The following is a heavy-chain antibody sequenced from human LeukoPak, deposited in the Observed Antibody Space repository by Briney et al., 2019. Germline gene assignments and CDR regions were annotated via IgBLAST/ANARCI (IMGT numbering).Heavy chain of an antibody. CDR3: ARFSAMYAFDI. J-gene: IGHJ3*02. V-gene: IGHV4-38-2*01. CDR2: IYHRGRS. D-gene: IGHD2-2*01. Sequence: PSETLPLTCAVSGYSISSGYYWGWLRQPPGKGLAWLGRIYHRGRSYYNPSIKGRVTISVDTSKNQFSLKLSSVTAADTAVYYCARFSAMYAFDIWGQGTMVTVYS. CDR1: GYSISSGYY.